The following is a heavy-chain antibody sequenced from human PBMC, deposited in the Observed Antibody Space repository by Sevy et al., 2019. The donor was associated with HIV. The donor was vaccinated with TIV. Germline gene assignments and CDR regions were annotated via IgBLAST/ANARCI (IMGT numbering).Heavy chain of an antibody. Sequence: GGSLRLSCEASGFTFSDYDMHWVRQAPGKGLEWVALILSDGIQKYYEDSVKGRFTISRDNSKNTVYLQMNSLRANDTAVFYCAGGEGYRGLYFDYWGQGSLVTVSS. J-gene: IGHJ4*02. V-gene: IGHV3-30*03. D-gene: IGHD5-12*01. CDR2: ILSDGIQK. CDR1: GFTFSDYD. CDR3: AGGEGYRGLYFDY.